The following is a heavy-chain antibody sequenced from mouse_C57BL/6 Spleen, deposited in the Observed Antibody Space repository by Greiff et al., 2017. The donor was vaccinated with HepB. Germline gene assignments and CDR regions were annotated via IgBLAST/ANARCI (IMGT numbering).Heavy chain of an antibody. Sequence: EVQLQQSGAELVRPGASVKLSCTASGFNIKDYYMHWVKQRPEQGLEWIGRIDPEDGDTEYAPKFQGKATMTAETSSNTAYLQLSSLTSEDTAVYYCTYDYDSWFAYWGQGTLVTVSA. CDR2: IDPEDGDT. CDR1: GFNIKDYY. D-gene: IGHD2-4*01. J-gene: IGHJ3*01. CDR3: TYDYDSWFAY. V-gene: IGHV14-1*01.